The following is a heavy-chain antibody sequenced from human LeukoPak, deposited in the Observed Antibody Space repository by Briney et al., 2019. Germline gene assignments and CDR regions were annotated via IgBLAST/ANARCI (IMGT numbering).Heavy chain of an antibody. CDR3: AKDRYCSGGSCYPNWFDP. CDR1: GGSFSGYY. CDR2: ISGSGGST. D-gene: IGHD2-15*01. J-gene: IGHJ5*02. Sequence: ETLSLTCAVYGGSFSGYYWSWIRQPPGKGLEWVSAISGSGGSTYYADSVKGRFTISRDNSKNTLYLQMNSLRAEDTAVYYCAKDRYCSGGSCYPNWFDPWGQGTLVTVSS. V-gene: IGHV3-23*01.